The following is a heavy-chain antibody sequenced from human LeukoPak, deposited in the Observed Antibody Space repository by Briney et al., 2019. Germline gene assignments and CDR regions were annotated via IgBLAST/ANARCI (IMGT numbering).Heavy chain of an antibody. D-gene: IGHD6-19*01. Sequence: GRSLRLSWAASGFTFSSRSMNWVRQAPGTGLEWVAIISYDGSNEYYADSVKGRFTISRDNAKNSLYLQMNSLRAEDTAVYYCAGGSYSSGWYRYFDYWGQGTLVTVSS. CDR2: ISYDGSNE. V-gene: IGHV3-30*04. CDR1: GFTFSSRS. CDR3: AGGSYSSGWYRYFDY. J-gene: IGHJ4*02.